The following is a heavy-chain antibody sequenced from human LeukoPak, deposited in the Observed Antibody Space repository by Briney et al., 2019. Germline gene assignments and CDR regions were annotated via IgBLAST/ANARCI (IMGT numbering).Heavy chain of an antibody. J-gene: IGHJ4*02. V-gene: IGHV3-21*01. D-gene: IGHD2-21*01. Sequence: KPGGSLLLSCAASGFTFSSYSMNWVRQAPGKGLEWVSSISSSSSYIYYADSVKGRFTISRDNAKNSLYLQMNSLRAEDTAVYYCARDLLFIGDRSWGWGQGTLVTVSS. CDR2: ISSSSSYI. CDR3: ARDLLFIGDRSWG. CDR1: GFTFSSYS.